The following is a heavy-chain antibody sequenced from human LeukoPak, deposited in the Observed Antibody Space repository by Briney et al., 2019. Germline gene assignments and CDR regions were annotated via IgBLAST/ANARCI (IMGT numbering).Heavy chain of an antibody. CDR2: IYSDGST. CDR1: GFTVSSNY. CDR3: VKGPETGGWDPFDY. D-gene: IGHD3-10*01. Sequence: PGGSLRLSCAASGFTVSSNYMSWVRQAPGKGLEWVSVIYSDGSTYYADSVKGRFTISRDNSKNTLYLQLNSLRADDTAVYYCVKGPETGGWDPFDYWGQGTLVTVSS. J-gene: IGHJ4*02. V-gene: IGHV3-53*01.